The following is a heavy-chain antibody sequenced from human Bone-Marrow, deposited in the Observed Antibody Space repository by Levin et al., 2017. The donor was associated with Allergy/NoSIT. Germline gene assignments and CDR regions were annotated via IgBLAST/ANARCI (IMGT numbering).Heavy chain of an antibody. CDR1: GASISSGGYS. D-gene: IGHD4-17*01. Sequence: SETLSLTCAVSGASISSGGYSLSWIRQPPGKGLEWIGYIYDSGSTYYNASLKSRVTISVDMSKKQFSLRLSSVSAADTAMYYCARGTTVTPGGTDSFHIWGQGTMVTVSS. CDR2: IYDSGST. J-gene: IGHJ3*02. CDR3: ARGTTVTPGGTDSFHI. V-gene: IGHV4-30-2*01.